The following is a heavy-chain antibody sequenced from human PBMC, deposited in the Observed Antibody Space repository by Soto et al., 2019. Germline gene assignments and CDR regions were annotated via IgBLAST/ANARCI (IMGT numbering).Heavy chain of an antibody. CDR1: GFTFSSYA. CDR3: AKDNWHPCIHGAKDRLVPAAPNYDYYGMDV. D-gene: IGHD2-2*01. Sequence: EVQLLESGGGLVQPGGSLRLSCAASGFTFSSYAMSWVRQAPGKGLEWVSAISGSGGSTYYADSVTGRFTISRDNSKNTLYLQMNSLSAEDTAVYYCAKDNWHPCIHGAKDRLVPAAPNYDYYGMDVWGQGTTVTVSS. J-gene: IGHJ6*02. V-gene: IGHV3-23*01. CDR2: ISGSGGST.